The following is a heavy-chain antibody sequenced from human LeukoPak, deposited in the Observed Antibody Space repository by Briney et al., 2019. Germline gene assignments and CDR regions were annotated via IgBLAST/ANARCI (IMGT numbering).Heavy chain of an antibody. CDR3: ARGMPTYYYDSSGYYEVDY. J-gene: IGHJ4*02. D-gene: IGHD3-22*01. V-gene: IGHV1-2*02. CDR1: GYTFTGYY. Sequence: ASVKVSCKASGYTFTGYYMHWVRQAPGQGLEWMGWNKPNSGGTNYAQKFQGRVTMTRDTSISTAYMELSRLRSDDTAVYYCARGMPTYYYDSSGYYEVDYWGQGTLVTVSS. CDR2: NKPNSGGT.